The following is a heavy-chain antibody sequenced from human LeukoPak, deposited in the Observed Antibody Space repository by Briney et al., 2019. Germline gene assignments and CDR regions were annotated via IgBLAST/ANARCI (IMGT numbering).Heavy chain of an antibody. Sequence: GGSLRLSCAASGFTFSSYSMNWVRQAPGKGLGWVSSISSSSSYICYADSVKGRFTISRDNAKNSLYLQMNSLRAEDTAVYYCAREMYSSGWYYYYGMDVWGQGTTVTVSS. V-gene: IGHV3-21*01. J-gene: IGHJ6*02. CDR2: ISSSSSYI. CDR1: GFTFSSYS. D-gene: IGHD6-19*01. CDR3: AREMYSSGWYYYYGMDV.